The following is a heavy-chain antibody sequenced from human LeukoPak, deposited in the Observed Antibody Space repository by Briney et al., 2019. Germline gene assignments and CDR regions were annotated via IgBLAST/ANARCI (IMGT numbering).Heavy chain of an antibody. CDR1: GFILDNYW. CDR2: IKQDESAK. V-gene: IGHV3-7*01. D-gene: IGHD5-24*01. CDR3: ARLQWPQLRAFDI. Sequence: GGSLTLSCAASGFILDNYWMSWVRQAPEKGLEWVANIKQDESAKYYVDSVKGRFTISRDNAKNTLYLQMDSLRADDTAVYYCARLQWPQLRAFDIWGQGTMVTVSS. J-gene: IGHJ3*02.